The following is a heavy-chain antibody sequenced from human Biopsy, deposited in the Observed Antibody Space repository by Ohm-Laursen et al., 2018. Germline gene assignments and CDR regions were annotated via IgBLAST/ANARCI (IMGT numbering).Heavy chain of an antibody. J-gene: IGHJ5*02. CDR2: VTGSGRST. D-gene: IGHD3-10*01. Sequence: SLRLSCTATGFTFSGYAMSWVRQGPEKGLEWVSVVTGSGRSTYYTDSVKGRFSISRDNSKNTLYLQMSSLRVEDTAVYYCAKGRSGGTGHGNWFDPWGQGTLVIVSS. CDR3: AKGRSGGTGHGNWFDP. V-gene: IGHV3-23*01. CDR1: GFTFSGYA.